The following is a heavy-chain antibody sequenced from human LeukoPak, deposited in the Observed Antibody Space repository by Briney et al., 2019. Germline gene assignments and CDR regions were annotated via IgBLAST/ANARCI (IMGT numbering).Heavy chain of an antibody. J-gene: IGHJ6*02. Sequence: SETLSLTCAVSVGSISSGNWWTCGRPSPEKGLEWMGVNYHNGTHYYNPSLKSRVTISADTFKNHFSLKLTSVTAADTAVYYCATAPILRGEGGEHYKYGMDVWGQGTTVIVSS. CDR1: VGSISSGNW. D-gene: IGHD2-2*02. V-gene: IGHV4-4*02. CDR2: NYHNGTH. CDR3: ATAPILRGEGGEHYKYGMDV.